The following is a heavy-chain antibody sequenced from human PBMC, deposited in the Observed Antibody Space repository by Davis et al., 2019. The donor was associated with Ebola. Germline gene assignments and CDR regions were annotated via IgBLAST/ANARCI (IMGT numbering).Heavy chain of an antibody. CDR3: SQKSYSGNYYVDF. D-gene: IGHD1-26*01. J-gene: IGHJ4*02. Sequence: MPSETLSLTCTVSGDTISNSHDYWCWFRQPPGKGREWIGSSYYSGSSYYNPSLKSRVSIFIDTCKNQFSLKLNSVIAAETAVYYCSQKSYSGNYYVDFWGLGTLVTVSS. CDR2: SYYSGSS. CDR1: GDTISNSHDY. V-gene: IGHV4-39*01.